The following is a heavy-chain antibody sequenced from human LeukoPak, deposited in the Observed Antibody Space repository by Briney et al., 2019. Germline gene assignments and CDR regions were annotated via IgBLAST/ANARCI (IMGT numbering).Heavy chain of an antibody. V-gene: IGHV4-34*01. Sequence: SETLSLTCTVCGGSFSGYYWSWIHQPPGKGLEWIGEINHSGSTNYNPSLKSRVTIPVNTSKNQFSLKLSSVTAADTAVYYCARVQYSPGAFDIWGQGTMVTVSS. CDR2: INHSGST. CDR3: ARVQYSPGAFDI. D-gene: IGHD2-21*01. J-gene: IGHJ3*02. CDR1: GGSFSGYY.